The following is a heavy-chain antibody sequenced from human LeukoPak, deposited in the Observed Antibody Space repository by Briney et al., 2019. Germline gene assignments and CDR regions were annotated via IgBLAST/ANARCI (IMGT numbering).Heavy chain of an antibody. CDR1: GFTLSNYA. D-gene: IGHD3-22*01. CDR3: AKTYYFGRNYYDSSGYYFDY. CDR2: ISGSGGST. V-gene: IGHV3-23*01. J-gene: IGHJ4*02. Sequence: GGSLRLSCAASGFTLSNYAMSWVRQAPGKGLEWVSVISGSGGSTYYADSVKGRFTISRDNSKNTLYLQMNSLRAEDTAVYYCAKTYYFGRNYYDSSGYYFDYWGQGTLVTVSS.